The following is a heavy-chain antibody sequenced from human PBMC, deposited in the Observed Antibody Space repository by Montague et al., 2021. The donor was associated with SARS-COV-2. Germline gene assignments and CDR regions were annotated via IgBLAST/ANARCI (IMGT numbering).Heavy chain of an antibody. CDR1: GLISGIYW. CDR2: INSDGSSI. Sequence: SLRLSCAASGLISGIYWMHWVRQPPRKGLEWVSRINSDGSSISYADSVKGRFTISKDNARNTLYLQMNSLRVEDTAVYYCAEVTGSMGYYYAMDVWGQGTTVTVSS. J-gene: IGHJ6*02. CDR3: AEVTGSMGYYYAMDV. D-gene: IGHD4-23*01. V-gene: IGHV3-74*01.